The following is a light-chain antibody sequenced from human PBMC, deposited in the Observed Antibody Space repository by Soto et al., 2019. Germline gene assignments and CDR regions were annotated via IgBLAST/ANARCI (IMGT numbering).Light chain of an antibody. Sequence: SPVTVSLKKGERATLSCRASQSVSGYLAWYQQKPGQAPRLLIYDASTRATGIPARFSGSGSGTDFTLTISSLEPEDSAVYYCQQHLGVHPFG. CDR1: QSVSGY. CDR2: DAS. V-gene: IGKV3-11*01. J-gene: IGKJ2*01. CDR3: QQHLGVHP.